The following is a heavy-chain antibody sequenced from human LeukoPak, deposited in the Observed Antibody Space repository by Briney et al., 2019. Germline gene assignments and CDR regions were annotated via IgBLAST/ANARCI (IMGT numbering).Heavy chain of an antibody. Sequence: GGSPRLSCASSGFTFNNYAMTWVRQAPGKGLEWVSSITASGGSTYCADSVKGRFTISRDNSKNTLYLQMSSLRAEDTAVYYCARDYPTSGIVIIFDYWGQGILVTASS. CDR1: GFTFNNYA. CDR3: ARDYPTSGIVIIFDY. D-gene: IGHD1-1*01. J-gene: IGHJ4*02. CDR2: ITASGGST. V-gene: IGHV3-23*01.